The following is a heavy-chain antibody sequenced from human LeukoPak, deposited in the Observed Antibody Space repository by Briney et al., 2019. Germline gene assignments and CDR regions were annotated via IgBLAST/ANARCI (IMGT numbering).Heavy chain of an antibody. CDR3: ARDARGWSGFDY. J-gene: IGHJ4*02. CDR2: IYTTGNT. V-gene: IGHV4-4*07. Sequence: SETLSLTCSVSGGSISSYYWSSIRQPAGKGREWIGRIYTTGNTDYNPSLKSRVTMSVDTSKNQFALNLSSVAAADTAVYYCARDARGWSGFDYWGQGTLVTVSS. CDR1: GGSISSYY. D-gene: IGHD3-3*01.